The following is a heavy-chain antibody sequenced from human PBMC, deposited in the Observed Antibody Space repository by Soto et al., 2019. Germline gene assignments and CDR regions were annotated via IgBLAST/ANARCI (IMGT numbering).Heavy chain of an antibody. D-gene: IGHD5-12*01. J-gene: IGHJ6*02. CDR3: AREGVAPYYYYGMDG. V-gene: IGHV1-18*01. Sequence: ASVKVSCKASGGTFSSYAISWVRQAPGQGLEWMGWISTYNGDTNYAQTFQGGVTMTTDTSTSTVYMELRSLGSDDTAVYYCAREGVAPYYYYGMDGWGQGTQVTVSS. CDR2: ISTYNGDT. CDR1: GGTFSSYA.